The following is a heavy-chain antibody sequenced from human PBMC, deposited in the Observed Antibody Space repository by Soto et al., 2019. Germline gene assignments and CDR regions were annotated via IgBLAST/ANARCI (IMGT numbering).Heavy chain of an antibody. Sequence: GGSLRLSCEAFGFTVSGKKYVAWVRQAPGKGLEWVALISYDGGNEKYTESVKDRFTISRDDSHNVAYLQMSSLRTEDTAMYYCAKDRYSGTYPTDFDYWGQGSLVTVSS. V-gene: IGHV3-30*18. D-gene: IGHD1-26*01. CDR3: AKDRYSGTYPTDFDY. CDR1: GFTVSGK. CDR2: ISYDGGNE. J-gene: IGHJ4*02.